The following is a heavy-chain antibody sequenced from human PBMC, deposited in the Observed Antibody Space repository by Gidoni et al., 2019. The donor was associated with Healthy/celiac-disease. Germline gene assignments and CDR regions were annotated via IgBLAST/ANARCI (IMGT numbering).Heavy chain of an antibody. CDR2: IRRKAYGRTT. CDR1: GFTFGDYT. V-gene: IGHV3-49*05. CDR3: SRGIRVGTNWFDP. D-gene: IGHD1-26*01. J-gene: IGHJ5*02. Sequence: EVQLVESGGGLVKSGRPLTLSCTASGFTFGDYTMSWFRQAPGKGLEWVGFIRRKAYGRTTEDAASVKGRFTISRDDSKSIAYLQMNSLKTEDTAVYYCSRGIRVGTNWFDPWGQGTLVTVSS.